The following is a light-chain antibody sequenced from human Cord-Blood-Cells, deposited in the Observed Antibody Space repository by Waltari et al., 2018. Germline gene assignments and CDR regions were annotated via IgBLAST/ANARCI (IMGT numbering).Light chain of an antibody. J-gene: IGKJ4*01. CDR2: WAS. V-gene: IGKV4-1*01. Sequence: DIVMTQSPDSLAVSLGERATINCKSSPSVLYSSHNKNYLAWYQQKPGQPPKLLIYWASTRESGVPDRFSGSGSGTDFTLTISSLQAEDVAVYYCQQYYSTPPTFGGGTKVEIK. CDR1: PSVLYSSHNKNY. CDR3: QQYYSTPPT.